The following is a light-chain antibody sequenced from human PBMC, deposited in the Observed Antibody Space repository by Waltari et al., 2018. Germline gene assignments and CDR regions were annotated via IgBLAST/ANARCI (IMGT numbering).Light chain of an antibody. CDR3: LLYYGGAQLV. CDR2: SKA. V-gene: IGLV7-43*01. Sequence: QTVVTQEPSLTVSPGGTVPPTCSSITGAATSCYSPNWFQQKPGQAPRPLISSKANKPSWPPARFSGSLLGGKAALTLSGVQPEDEAEYYCLLYYGGAQLVFGGGTKLTVL. J-gene: IGLJ2*01. CDR1: TGAATSCYS.